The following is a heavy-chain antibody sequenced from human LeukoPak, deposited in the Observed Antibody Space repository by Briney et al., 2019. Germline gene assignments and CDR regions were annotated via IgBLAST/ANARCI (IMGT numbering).Heavy chain of an antibody. CDR2: ISTSSSHM. V-gene: IGHV3-21*04. J-gene: IGHJ4*02. CDR3: AKARYDSSGYYFDY. Sequence: GGSLRLSCAASGFTFKIYSMNWVRQAPGKGLEWVSSISTSSSHMYYADSVKGRFTISRDNAKNSLYLQMNSLRAEDTAVYYCAKARYDSSGYYFDYWGQGTLVTVSS. CDR1: GFTFKIYS. D-gene: IGHD3-22*01.